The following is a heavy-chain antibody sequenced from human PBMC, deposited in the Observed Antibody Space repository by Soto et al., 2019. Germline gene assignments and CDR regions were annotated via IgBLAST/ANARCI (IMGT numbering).Heavy chain of an antibody. D-gene: IGHD2-8*01. J-gene: IGHJ5*02. CDR3: ATFRGIVPGGDNWFDP. CDR1: GGSISSYY. V-gene: IGHV4-59*08. CDR2: IYYSGST. Sequence: QVQLQESGPGLVKPSETLSLTCTVSGGSISSYYWSWIRQPPGKGLEWIGYIYYSGSTNYNPSLKSRVTISVDTSKNQFSLKLSSVIAADTAVYYCATFRGIVPGGDNWFDPWGQGTLVTVSS.